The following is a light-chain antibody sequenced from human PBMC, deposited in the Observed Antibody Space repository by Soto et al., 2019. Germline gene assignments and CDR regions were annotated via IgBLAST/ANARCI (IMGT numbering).Light chain of an antibody. CDR1: QSVGSD. CDR3: QQYGSSPPIT. J-gene: IGKJ5*01. Sequence: EIVMTQSPATLSVSPVERATLSCRASQSVGSDLAWYQQKPGQAPRLLIYGASRRATGIPDRFSGSGSGTDFTLTISRLEPEDFAVYYCQQYGSSPPITFGQGTRLEIK. CDR2: GAS. V-gene: IGKV3-20*01.